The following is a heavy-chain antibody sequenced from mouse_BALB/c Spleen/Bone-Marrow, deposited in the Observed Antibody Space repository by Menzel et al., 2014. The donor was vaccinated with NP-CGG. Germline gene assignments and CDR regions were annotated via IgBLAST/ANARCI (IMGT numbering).Heavy chain of an antibody. V-gene: IGHV1-77*01. CDR1: GYTFTDYV. J-gene: IGHJ4*01. CDR3: ARDGNYAAMDY. Sequence: LVESGASVKMSCKASGYTFTDYVITWVKRGTGQGLEWIGEIDPGRGSSFYNEKFKAKATLTADKSANTAYMQLSSLTSEDSAVYFCARDGNYAAMDYWGQGTSVTVSS. CDR2: IDPGRGSS. D-gene: IGHD2-1*01.